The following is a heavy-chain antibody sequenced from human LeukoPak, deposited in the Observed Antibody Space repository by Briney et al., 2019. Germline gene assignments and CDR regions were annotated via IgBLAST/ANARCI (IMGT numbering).Heavy chain of an antibody. CDR3: ARQGSGRAFDI. V-gene: IGHV4-59*08. CDR2: MFYNVST. J-gene: IGHJ3*02. Sequence: PSETLSLTCTVFGGSISSYYWNWIRQSPGKGVEWIAYMFYNVSTNYSPSLKSRVTISVDTSKNQFSLKLISVTAADTAVYFCARQGSGRAFDIRGQGTMVTVSS. CDR1: GGSISSYY.